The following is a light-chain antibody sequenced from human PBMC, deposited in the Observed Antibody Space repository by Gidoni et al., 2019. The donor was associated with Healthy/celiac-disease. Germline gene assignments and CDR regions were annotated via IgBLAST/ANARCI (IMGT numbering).Light chain of an antibody. J-gene: IGKJ3*01. CDR2: LGS. V-gene: IGKV2-28*01. CDR1: QSLLHSNGYNY. Sequence: DIVMIQSPLFLPVTPGEPASVSCRSSQSLLHSNGYNYLDWYLQKPGQSPQLLIYLGSNRASGVPDRFSGSGSGTDFTLKISRVEAEDVGVYYCMQALQTPPFTFGPGTKVDIK. CDR3: MQALQTPPFT.